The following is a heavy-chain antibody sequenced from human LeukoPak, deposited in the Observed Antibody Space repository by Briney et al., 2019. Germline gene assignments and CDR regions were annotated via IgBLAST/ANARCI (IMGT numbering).Heavy chain of an antibody. CDR3: SVVPAATGDDY. V-gene: IGHV1-46*01. CDR2: INPSGGST. J-gene: IGHJ4*02. CDR1: GYTFTSYY. Sequence: ASVKVSCKASGYTFTSYYMHWVRQAPGQGLEWMGIINPSGGSTSYAQKFQGRVTMTRDTSTSTVYMELSSLRSEDTAVYYCSVVPAATGDDYWGQGTLVTVSS. D-gene: IGHD2-2*01.